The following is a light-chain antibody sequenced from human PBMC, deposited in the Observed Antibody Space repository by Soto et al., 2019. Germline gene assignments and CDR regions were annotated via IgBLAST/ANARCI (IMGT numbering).Light chain of an antibody. CDR1: QSVSSNY. Sequence: ESLLTQPPGTLSLSPGERATLSCRASQSVSSNYLAWYQQKPGQAPRLLIYGASTRASGIPDRFSGSGSGTDFTLTISRLEPEDSAVYYRQQYGSSPTWTFGQGTKVDIK. V-gene: IGKV3-20*01. CDR2: GAS. J-gene: IGKJ1*01. CDR3: QQYGSSPTWT.